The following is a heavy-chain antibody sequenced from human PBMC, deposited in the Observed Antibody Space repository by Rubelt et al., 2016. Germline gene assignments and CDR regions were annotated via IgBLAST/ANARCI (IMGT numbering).Heavy chain of an antibody. J-gene: IGHJ5*02. CDR3: ARLSAVGYRNWFDP. Sequence: EVQLVQSGAEVKKPGESLKISCKGSGYSFTSYWIGWVRQMPGKGLEWIGIIYPGDSDTRYSPSFQGQVTSSADKSSSTAYRQWSSRKASDTAMYYCARLSAVGYRNWFDPWGQGTLVTVSS. CDR1: GYSFTSYW. V-gene: IGHV5-51*01. D-gene: IGHD1-1*01. CDR2: IYPGDSDT.